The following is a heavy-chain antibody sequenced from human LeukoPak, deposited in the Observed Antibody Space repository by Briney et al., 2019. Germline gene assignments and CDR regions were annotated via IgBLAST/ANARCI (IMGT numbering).Heavy chain of an antibody. J-gene: IGHJ4*02. CDR1: GGSISSYY. V-gene: IGHV4-59*01. Sequence: SETLSLTCTVSGGSISSYYWSWIRQPPGKGLEWIGYIYYSGSTNYNPSLKSRVTISVDTSKNQFSLKLSPVTAADTAVYYCARDASPSSYGYYYFDYWGQGTLVTVSS. D-gene: IGHD5-18*01. CDR2: IYYSGST. CDR3: ARDASPSSYGYYYFDY.